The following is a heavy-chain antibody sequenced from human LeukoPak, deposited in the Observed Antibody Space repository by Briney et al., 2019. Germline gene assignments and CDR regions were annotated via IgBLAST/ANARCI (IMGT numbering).Heavy chain of an antibody. Sequence: PGGSLRLSCAASGFSFSSYAMHWVRQAPGKGLEWVALIWSDGSNRHYADSVKGRFTISRENSKNTLHLQMNSLRADDTAVYYCAGASRMTTVSSWGQGTLVTVSS. V-gene: IGHV3-33*01. CDR2: IWSDGSNR. J-gene: IGHJ5*02. CDR3: AGASRMTTVSS. D-gene: IGHD4-17*01. CDR1: GFSFSSYA.